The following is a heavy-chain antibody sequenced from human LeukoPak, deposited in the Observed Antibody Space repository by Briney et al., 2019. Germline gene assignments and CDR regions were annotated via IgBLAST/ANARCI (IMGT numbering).Heavy chain of an antibody. Sequence: SQTLSLTCAVPGGSISSGGYSWSWIRQPPGKGLEWIGYIYNSGSTYYNPSLKSRITISVARSKNQFSLKLSSVTAADTAVYYCARDYYDSSGYYDVYAFDIWGQGTMVTVSS. CDR2: IYNSGST. D-gene: IGHD3-22*01. V-gene: IGHV4-30-2*01. J-gene: IGHJ3*02. CDR1: GGSISSGGYS. CDR3: ARDYYDSSGYYDVYAFDI.